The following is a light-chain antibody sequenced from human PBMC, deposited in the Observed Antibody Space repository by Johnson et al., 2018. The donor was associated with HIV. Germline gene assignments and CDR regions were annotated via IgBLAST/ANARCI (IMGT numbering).Light chain of an antibody. J-gene: IGLJ1*01. CDR3: GTWDTSRRAYV. CDR2: ENN. CDR1: SSNIGSHY. Sequence: QSVLTQPPSVSAAPGQKVTISCSGSSSNIGSHYVSWYQQLPRTAPKLLIYENNKRPSGVPDRFSGSKSGTAATLAITGLQTGDEADYYCGTWDTSRRAYVFGTGTKVTVL. V-gene: IGLV1-51*02.